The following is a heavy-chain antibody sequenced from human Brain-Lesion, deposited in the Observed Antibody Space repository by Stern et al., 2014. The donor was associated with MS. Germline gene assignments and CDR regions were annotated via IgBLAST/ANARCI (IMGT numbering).Heavy chain of an antibody. CDR2: IYYSGDT. CDR3: AGEEDIRYCSGGSCTGNWFDP. Sequence: QVQLVQSGPGLVKPSETLSLTCTVAGGSVSSTSYAWAWIRQPPGKGLEWIGTIYYSGDTHYSPSLKSRLTIFLDTSKNTFSLHLRFVTAADTAVYYCAGEEDIRYCSGGSCTGNWFDPWGQGTLVTVSS. D-gene: IGHD2-15*01. CDR1: GGSVSSTSYA. V-gene: IGHV4-39*01. J-gene: IGHJ5*02.